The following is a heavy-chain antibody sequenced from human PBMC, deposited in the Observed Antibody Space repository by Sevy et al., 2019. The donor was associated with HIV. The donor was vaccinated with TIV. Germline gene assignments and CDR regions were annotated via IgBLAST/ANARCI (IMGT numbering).Heavy chain of an antibody. Sequence: LSCTASGFTFSNYAMYWVRQAPGKGLEWVAVISYDGNNKDYADSVKGRFTISRDNSKNTLYLQMNSLRADDTAVYYCASHYYDSTGYYYPLDYWGQGTLVTVSS. J-gene: IGHJ4*02. CDR1: GFTFSNYA. V-gene: IGHV3-30*04. CDR2: ISYDGNNK. D-gene: IGHD3-22*01. CDR3: ASHYYDSTGYYYPLDY.